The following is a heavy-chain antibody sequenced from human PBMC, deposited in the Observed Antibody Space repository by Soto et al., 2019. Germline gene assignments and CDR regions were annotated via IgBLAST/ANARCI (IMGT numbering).Heavy chain of an antibody. CDR2: IIPLFGTA. J-gene: IGHJ4*02. CDR3: ARPKGSYSSGYYYFDY. Sequence: SVKVSCKTSGGTFSTYAIYWVRQAPGQGLEWMGAIIPLFGTADYAQKFQGRVTITADESTSTAYMELSSLRPEDTAVYYCARPKGSYSSGYYYFDYWGQGTLVTVSS. CDR1: GGTFSTYA. V-gene: IGHV1-69*13. D-gene: IGHD6-19*01.